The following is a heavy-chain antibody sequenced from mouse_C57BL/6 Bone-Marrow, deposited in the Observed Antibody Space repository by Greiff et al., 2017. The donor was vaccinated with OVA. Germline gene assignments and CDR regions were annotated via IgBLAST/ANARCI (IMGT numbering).Heavy chain of an antibody. CDR3: TTYGSFAY. CDR2: IDPENGDT. Sequence: EVKLQESGAELVRPGASVKLSCTASGFNIKDDYMHWVKQRPEQGLEWIGWIDPENGDTEYDPKFQGKAILTADTSSNTAYLQLSSLTSEDTAVNCCTTYGSFAYWGQGTTLTGSS. CDR1: GFNIKDDY. J-gene: IGHJ2*01. D-gene: IGHD2-1*01. V-gene: IGHV14-4*01.